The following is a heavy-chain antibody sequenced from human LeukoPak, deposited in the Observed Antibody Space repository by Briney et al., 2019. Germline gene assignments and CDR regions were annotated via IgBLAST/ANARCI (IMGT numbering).Heavy chain of an antibody. CDR2: ISGSGGST. V-gene: IGHV3-23*01. Sequence: GGSLRLSCAASGFTFSSYAMSWVRQAPGKGLEWVSAISGSGGSTYYADSVKGRFTISRDNSKNTLYLQMNSLRAEDTAVYYCAKDLYSSSWYKTYYFDYWGQGTLVTVSS. D-gene: IGHD6-13*01. J-gene: IGHJ4*02. CDR3: AKDLYSSSWYKTYYFDY. CDR1: GFTFSSYA.